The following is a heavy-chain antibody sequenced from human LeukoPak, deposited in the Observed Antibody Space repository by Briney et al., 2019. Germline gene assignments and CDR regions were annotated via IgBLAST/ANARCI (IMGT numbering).Heavy chain of an antibody. D-gene: IGHD2-21*02. CDR1: GGTFSSYA. J-gene: IGHJ2*01. CDR3: ATYIVVVTAPINDWYFDL. CDR2: IIPILGIA. Sequence: GASVKVSCKASGGTFSSYAISWVRQAPGQGLEWMGRIIPILGIANYAQKFQGRVTITADKSTSTAYMELSSLRSEDTAVYYCATYIVVVTAPINDWYFDLWGRGTLVTVSS. V-gene: IGHV1-69*04.